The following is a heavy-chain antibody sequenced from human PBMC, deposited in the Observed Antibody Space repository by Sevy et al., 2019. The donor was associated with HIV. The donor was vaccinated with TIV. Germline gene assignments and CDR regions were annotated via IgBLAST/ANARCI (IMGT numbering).Heavy chain of an antibody. D-gene: IGHD3-22*01. CDR3: AREVVIGGYGMDV. CDR2: ISYSGST. J-gene: IGHJ6*02. Sequence: SETLSLTCTVSGGSMSSYYWSWIRQPPGKGLEWIGYISYSGSTNYNPSLKSRVTISVDTSKNQFSLKLSSVTAADTAVYYCAREVVIGGYGMDVWGQGTTVTASS. V-gene: IGHV4-59*01. CDR1: GGSMSSYY.